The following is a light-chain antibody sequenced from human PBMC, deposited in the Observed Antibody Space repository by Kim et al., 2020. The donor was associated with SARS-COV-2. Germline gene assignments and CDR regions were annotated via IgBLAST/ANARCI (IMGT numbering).Light chain of an antibody. V-gene: IGKV3-11*01. J-gene: IGKJ2*04. CDR3: HHRSVLPPGS. CDR1: QSVGIS. CDR2: GAS. Sequence: LTPGVSAALSCRASQSVGISLAWYQQKPGQAPGLLIYGASSRATCTPARFSGRESGTDFSLTISSLEPEDFALYYSHHRSVLPPGSFGQGTKLEI.